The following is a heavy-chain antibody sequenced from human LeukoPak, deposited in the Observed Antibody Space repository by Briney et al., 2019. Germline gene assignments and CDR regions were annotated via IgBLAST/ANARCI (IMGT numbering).Heavy chain of an antibody. V-gene: IGHV4-59*01. CDR1: GGSISSYY. D-gene: IGHD6-6*01. J-gene: IGHJ3*02. CDR2: IYYSGST. CDR3: ARDRGSSSSGAFDT. Sequence: SETLSLTCTVSGGSISSYYWSWIRQPPGKGLEWIGYIYYSGSTNYNPSLKSRVTISVDTSKNQFSLKLSSVTAADTAVYYCARDRGSSSSGAFDTWGQGTMVTVSS.